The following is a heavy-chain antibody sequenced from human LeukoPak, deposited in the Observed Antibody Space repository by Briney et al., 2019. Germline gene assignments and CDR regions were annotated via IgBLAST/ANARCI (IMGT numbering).Heavy chain of an antibody. CDR2: ISSSGSTI. D-gene: IGHD6-19*01. Sequence: PGGSLRLSCAASGFTFSSYEMNWVRHAPGKGLEWVSYISSSGSTIYYADSVKGRFTISRDNAKNSPYLQMNSLGAEDTAVYYCARESRSSGWDYFDYWGQGTPVTVSS. V-gene: IGHV3-48*03. CDR1: GFTFSSYE. CDR3: ARESRSSGWDYFDY. J-gene: IGHJ4*02.